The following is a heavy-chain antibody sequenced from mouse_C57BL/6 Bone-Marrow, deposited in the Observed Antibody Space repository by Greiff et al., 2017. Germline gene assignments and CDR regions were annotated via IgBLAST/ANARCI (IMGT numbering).Heavy chain of an antibody. CDR2: ISSGGSYT. CDR3: ARHAYDGYLDYFDY. J-gene: IGHJ2*01. D-gene: IGHD2-3*01. CDR1: GFTFSSYG. V-gene: IGHV5-6*01. Sequence: EVKLMESGGDLVKPGGSLKLSCAASGFTFSSYGMSWVRQTPDKRLEWVATISSGGSYTYYPDSVKGRFTISRDNAKNTLYLQMSSLKSEDTAMYYCARHAYDGYLDYFDYWGQGTTLTVSS.